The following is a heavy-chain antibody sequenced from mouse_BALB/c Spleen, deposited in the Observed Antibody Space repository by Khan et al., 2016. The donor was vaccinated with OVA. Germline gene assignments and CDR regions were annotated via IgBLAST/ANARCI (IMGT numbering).Heavy chain of an antibody. Sequence: EVQLVESGGGLVKPGGSLKLSCAASGFTFSTYAMSWVRQTPEKRLEWVATISSDGDYTYFPDNVTGRFTISRDNAKNTLCLQMTSLRSEDTAMYCCARSPYGNFAYWGQGTLVTVSA. CDR3: ARSPYGNFAY. D-gene: IGHD2-1*01. CDR1: GFTFSTYA. J-gene: IGHJ3*01. CDR2: ISSDGDYT. V-gene: IGHV5-9-3*01.